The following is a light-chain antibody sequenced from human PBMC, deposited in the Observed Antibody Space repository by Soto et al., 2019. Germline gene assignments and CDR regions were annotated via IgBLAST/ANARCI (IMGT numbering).Light chain of an antibody. CDR2: DVS. J-gene: IGLJ1*01. CDR1: SSDVGGYNY. CDR3: SSYRSSSTPYV. Sequence: QSALTQPASVSGSPGQSITISCTGTSSDVGGYNYVSWYQQHPGKAPKLMIYDVSNRPSGVSNRFSASKSGNTASLTISGLQAEDEADYYCSSYRSSSTPYVFGTGTKLTVL. V-gene: IGLV2-14*01.